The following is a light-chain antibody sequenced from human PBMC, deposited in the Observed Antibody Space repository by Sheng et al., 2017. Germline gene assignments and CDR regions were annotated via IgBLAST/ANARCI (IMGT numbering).Light chain of an antibody. CDR2: GTD. CDR3: ALYMGSGVWV. V-gene: IGLV8-61*01. J-gene: IGLJ3*02. Sequence: QTVVTQEPSFSVSPGGTVTVTCGLSSGSVSTDYYPSWYQQTPGQPPRTLIYGTDTRSSGVPDRFSGSILGVKAALTITGAHVDDESHYYCALYMGSGVWVFGGGTRLTVL. CDR1: SGSVSTDYY.